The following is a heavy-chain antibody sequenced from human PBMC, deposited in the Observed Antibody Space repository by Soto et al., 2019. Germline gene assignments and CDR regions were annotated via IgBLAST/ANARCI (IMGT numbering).Heavy chain of an antibody. V-gene: IGHV3-30*18. CDR3: AKEVGGGGTFDV. CDR2: ISYDGIKK. J-gene: IGHJ3*01. D-gene: IGHD2-15*01. CDR1: GFTFSSYG. Sequence: QVQLVESGGGVVQPGRSLRLSCAASGFTFSSYGLHWVRQAPGKGLEWVTIISYDGIKKYYADSVKGRFTISRDNSKNTLYLHMNSLKPEDTAVYYCAKEVGGGGTFDVWGQGTMVTVSS.